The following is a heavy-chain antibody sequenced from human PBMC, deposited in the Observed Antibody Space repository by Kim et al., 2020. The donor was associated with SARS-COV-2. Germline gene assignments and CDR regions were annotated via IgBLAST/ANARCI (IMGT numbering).Heavy chain of an antibody. D-gene: IGHD5-18*01. Sequence: YAQKLQGRVTMTTDTSTSTAYMELRSLRSDDTAVYYCARSPWLRDPFDYWGQGTLVTVSS. CDR3: ARSPWLRDPFDY. J-gene: IGHJ4*02. V-gene: IGHV1-18*01.